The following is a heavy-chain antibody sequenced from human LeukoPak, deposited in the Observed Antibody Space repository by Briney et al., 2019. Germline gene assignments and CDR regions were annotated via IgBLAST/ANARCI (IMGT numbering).Heavy chain of an antibody. CDR1: EYTFSSYA. CDR2: INADDGNT. CDR3: ARDRAPKTVTSEVDAFDI. V-gene: IGHV1-3*03. J-gene: IGHJ3*02. Sequence: EASVKLSCKASEYTFSSYAIHWVRQAPGQRLEWMGWINADDGNTKYSQEFQGRLTITRDTSASTVYMELSSLTSEDMAVYYCARDRAPKTVTSEVDAFDIWGQGTMVTVSS. D-gene: IGHD4-17*01.